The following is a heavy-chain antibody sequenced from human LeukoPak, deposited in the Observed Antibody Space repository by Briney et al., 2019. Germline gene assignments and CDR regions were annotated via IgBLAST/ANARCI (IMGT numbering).Heavy chain of an antibody. CDR2: ISDNGGST. CDR1: GVTFSSHA. V-gene: IGHV3-64D*06. CDR3: YISGWTEDIDN. D-gene: IGHD6-19*01. Sequence: TGGSLRLSCSASGVTFSSHAMHWVRQAPGEGLEYVSGISDNGGSTFYADSVKGIFTISRDNSKNTLYLQMSSLRGEDTAVYYCYISGWTEDIDNWGQRTLVTVSS. J-gene: IGHJ4*02.